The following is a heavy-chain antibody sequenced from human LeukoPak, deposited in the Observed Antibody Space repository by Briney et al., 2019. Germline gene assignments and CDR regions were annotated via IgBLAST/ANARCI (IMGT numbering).Heavy chain of an antibody. J-gene: IGHJ4*02. D-gene: IGHD2-8*01. Sequence: SVKVSCKASGGTFSSYAISWVRQAPGQGLEWVGGIIPIFGTANYAQKFQGRVTITADESTSTAYMELSSLRSEDTAVYYCARGSCTNGVCYKIFDYWGQGTLVTVSS. V-gene: IGHV1-69*13. CDR2: IIPIFGTA. CDR3: ARGSCTNGVCYKIFDY. CDR1: GGTFSSYA.